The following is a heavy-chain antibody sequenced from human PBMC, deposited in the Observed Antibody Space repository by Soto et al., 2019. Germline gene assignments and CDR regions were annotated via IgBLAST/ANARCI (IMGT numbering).Heavy chain of an antibody. CDR3: ASLTPTGFGEYYYGMDV. CDR2: IYYSGST. J-gene: IGHJ6*02. CDR1: GGSISSYY. D-gene: IGHD3-10*01. V-gene: IGHV4-59*01. Sequence: QVQLQESGPGLVKPSETLSLTCTVSGGSISSYYWSWIRQPPGKGLEWIGYIYYSGSTNYNPSLKSRVTISVDTSKNQFSLKLSSVTAADTAVYYCASLTPTGFGEYYYGMDVWGQGTTVTVSS.